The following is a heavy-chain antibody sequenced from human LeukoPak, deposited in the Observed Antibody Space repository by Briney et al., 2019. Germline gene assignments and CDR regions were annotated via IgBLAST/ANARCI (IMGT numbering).Heavy chain of an antibody. CDR3: ARDWEIYDSSGSFDY. V-gene: IGHV4-59*12. J-gene: IGHJ4*02. CDR1: GGSISGFF. D-gene: IGHD3-22*01. Sequence: SETLSLTCTVSGGSISGFFWSWIRQPPGKGLEWIGYIYFSGSTNYNPSLKSRVTISEDTSKNQFSLKLSSVTAADTAVYYCARDWEIYDSSGSFDYWGQGTLVTVSS. CDR2: IYFSGST.